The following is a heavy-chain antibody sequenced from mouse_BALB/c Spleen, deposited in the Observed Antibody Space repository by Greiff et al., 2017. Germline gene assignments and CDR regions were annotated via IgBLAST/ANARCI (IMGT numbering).Heavy chain of an antibody. J-gene: IGHJ3*01. CDR3: NAGIYYDYGAY. Sequence: EVKLMESGAELVRSGASVKLSCTASGFNIKDYYMHWVKQRPEQGLEWIGWIDPENGDTEYAPKFQGKATMTADTSSNTAYLQLSSLTSEDTAVYYCNAGIYYDYGAYWGQGTLVTVSA. D-gene: IGHD2-4*01. CDR2: IDPENGDT. V-gene: IGHV14-4*02. CDR1: GFNIKDYY.